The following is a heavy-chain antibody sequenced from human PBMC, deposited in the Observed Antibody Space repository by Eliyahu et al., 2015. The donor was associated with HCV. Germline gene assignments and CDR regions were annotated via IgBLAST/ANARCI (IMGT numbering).Heavy chain of an antibody. J-gene: IGHJ3*02. D-gene: IGHD6-19*01. V-gene: IGHV3-23*01. CDR2: ISGSGGST. CDR3: ANRGIDIAVADNDAFDI. CDR1: GFTFSSYA. Sequence: EVQLLESGGGLVQPGGSLRLSCAASGFTFSSYAMSWVRQAPGKGLEWVSAISGSGGSTYYADSVKGRFTISRDNSKNTLYLQMNSLRAEDTAVYYCANRGIDIAVADNDAFDIWGQGTMVTVSS.